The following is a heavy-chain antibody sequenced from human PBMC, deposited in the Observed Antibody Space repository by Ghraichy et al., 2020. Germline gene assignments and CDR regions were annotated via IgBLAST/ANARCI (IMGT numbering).Heavy chain of an antibody. Sequence: SETLSLTCTVSGGSVSSGSYYWSWIRQPPGKGLEWIGYIYYSGSTNYNPSLKSRVTISVDTSKNQFSLKLSSVTAADTAVYYCARVGSFARNYYYYGMDVWGQGSTVTVSS. CDR1: GGSVSSGSYY. V-gene: IGHV4-61*01. CDR3: ARVGSFARNYYYYGMDV. D-gene: IGHD6-13*01. J-gene: IGHJ6*02. CDR2: IYYSGST.